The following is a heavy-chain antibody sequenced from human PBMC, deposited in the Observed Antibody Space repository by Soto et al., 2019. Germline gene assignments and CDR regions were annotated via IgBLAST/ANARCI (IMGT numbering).Heavy chain of an antibody. Sequence: ASVKVSCKASGYTFTSYGISWVRQAPGQGLEWMGWISAYNGNTNYAQKLQGRVTMTTDTSTSTAYMELRSLRSDDTAVYYCARELRFLEWLQFVPWGQGTLVTVSS. CDR2: ISAYNGNT. V-gene: IGHV1-18*01. J-gene: IGHJ5*02. CDR1: GYTFTSYG. D-gene: IGHD3-3*01. CDR3: ARELRFLEWLQFVP.